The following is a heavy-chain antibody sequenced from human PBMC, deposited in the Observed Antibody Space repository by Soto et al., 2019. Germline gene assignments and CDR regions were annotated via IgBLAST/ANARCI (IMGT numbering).Heavy chain of an antibody. CDR2: ISAGGGNT. CDR3: AKHAEYQLVSWFDP. J-gene: IGHJ5*02. Sequence: GGSLRLSCAVSGFSFSTYAMSWVRQAPGKGLEWVSGISAGGGNTYYADSVRGRFTISRDNSKDTLYLQITSPRAEDTAFYYCAKHAEYQLVSWFDPWGQGTLVTVSS. CDR1: GFSFSTYA. V-gene: IGHV3-23*01. D-gene: IGHD2-2*01.